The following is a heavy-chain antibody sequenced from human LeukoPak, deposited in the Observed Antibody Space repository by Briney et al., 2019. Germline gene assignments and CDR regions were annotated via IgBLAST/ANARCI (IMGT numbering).Heavy chain of an antibody. CDR3: AREYYDFWSGYYTPYYVDF. V-gene: IGHV3-48*01. D-gene: IGHD3-3*01. Sequence: GGSLRLSCAASGFTFSNYNMHWVRQAPGKGLEWVSYISSTGSNTYYADSVKGRFTISRDNAKSSLYLQMSNLRAEDTAVYYCAREYYDFWSGYYTPYYVDFWGQGTLVTVSS. J-gene: IGHJ4*02. CDR2: ISSTGSNT. CDR1: GFTFSNYN.